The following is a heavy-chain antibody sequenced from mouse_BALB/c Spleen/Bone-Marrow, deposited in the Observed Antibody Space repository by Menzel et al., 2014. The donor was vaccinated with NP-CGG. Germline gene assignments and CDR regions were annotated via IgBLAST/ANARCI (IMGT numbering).Heavy chain of an antibody. J-gene: IGHJ4*01. CDR2: INPSNGGT. CDR3: TRDGHNYYAMDY. D-gene: IGHD6-1*01. CDR1: GYTFTTYY. Sequence: QVQLKQSGAELVKHGTSVRLSCKASGYTFTTYYIYWVKQRAGQGLEWIGEINPSNGGTNFNEKYKSKATLTVDKSSSTSYMQLSSLTSEDSAVYYCTRDGHNYYAMDYRGQGPSVTVSS. V-gene: IGHV1-53*01.